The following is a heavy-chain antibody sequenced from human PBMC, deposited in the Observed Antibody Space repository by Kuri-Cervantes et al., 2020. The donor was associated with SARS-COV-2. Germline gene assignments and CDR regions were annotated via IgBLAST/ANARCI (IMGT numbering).Heavy chain of an antibody. J-gene: IGHJ3*02. CDR1: GGSFSGYY. V-gene: IGHV4-34*01. CDR3: ARRLVNWGGAFDI. CDR2: INHSGST. Sequence: GSLRLSCAVYGGSFSGYYWSWIRQPPGKGLEWIGEINHSGSTNYNPSLKSRVTISVDTSKNQFSLKLSSVTAADTAVYYCARRLVNWGGAFDIWGQGTMVTVSS. D-gene: IGHD7-27*01.